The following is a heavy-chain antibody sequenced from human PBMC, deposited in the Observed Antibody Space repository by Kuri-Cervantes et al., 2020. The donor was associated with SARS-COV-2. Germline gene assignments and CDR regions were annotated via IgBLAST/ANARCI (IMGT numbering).Heavy chain of an antibody. Sequence: SETLSLTCAVSGGSISNGGYPWIWIRQPPGKGMEYIGYIFHSGTAYYNPSLQSRVAMSADRSKNQFSLNLRSVTAADTAVYYCARATLTSNFDYWGPGALVTVSS. CDR1: GGSISNGGYP. CDR3: ARATLTSNFDY. J-gene: IGHJ4*02. D-gene: IGHD3-16*01. CDR2: IFHSGTA. V-gene: IGHV4-30-2*01.